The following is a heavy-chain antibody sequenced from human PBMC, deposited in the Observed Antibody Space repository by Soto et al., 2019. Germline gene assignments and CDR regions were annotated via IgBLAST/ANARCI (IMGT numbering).Heavy chain of an antibody. V-gene: IGHV4-39*01. D-gene: IGHD2-21*01. Sequence: QLQELGPRLVKPSETLSLTCTVSGGSISSGDYYWGWVRQPPGKGLDWIGSIYHTGTTYYNPSLNSRLIMSVDSSVNQFALILNSVTVTDTAVYYCTGERNSSPFICGQGTLVTVSS. J-gene: IGHJ1*01. CDR2: IYHTGTT. CDR3: TGERNSSPFI. CDR1: GGSISSGDYY.